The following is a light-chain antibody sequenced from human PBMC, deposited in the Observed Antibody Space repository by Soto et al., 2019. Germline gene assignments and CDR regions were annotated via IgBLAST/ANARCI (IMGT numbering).Light chain of an antibody. Sequence: DIQMTQSPSTLSAYVGDRVTITCRASQSVNSWLAWYQQKPGRAPKLLIYSVSNLDSGVPSRFSGSGSGTEFTLTISCLQPDDFATYYCQQFSSYSRTFGQGTKVDIK. CDR1: QSVNSW. J-gene: IGKJ1*01. V-gene: IGKV1-5*01. CDR2: SVS. CDR3: QQFSSYSRT.